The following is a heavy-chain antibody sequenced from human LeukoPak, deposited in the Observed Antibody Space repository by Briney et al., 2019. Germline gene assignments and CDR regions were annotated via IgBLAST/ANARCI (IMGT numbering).Heavy chain of an antibody. CDR1: GYTFTGYY. V-gene: IGHV1-2*02. D-gene: IGHD2-8*01. Sequence: GASVKVSCKASGYTFTGYYMHWVRQAPGQGLEWMGWINPNSGGTNYAQKFQGRVTMTRDTSISTAYMELSRLRSDDTAVYYCARLPGRCTNGVCYMRFFDYWGQGTLVTVSS. J-gene: IGHJ4*02. CDR2: INPNSGGT. CDR3: ARLPGRCTNGVCYMRFFDY.